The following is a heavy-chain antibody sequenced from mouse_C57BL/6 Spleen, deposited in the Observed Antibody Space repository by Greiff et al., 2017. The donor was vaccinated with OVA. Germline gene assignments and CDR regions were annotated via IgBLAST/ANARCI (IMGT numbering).Heavy chain of an antibody. CDR1: GYTFTSYW. Sequence: VKLQQPGAELVRPGTSVKLSCKASGYTFTSYWMHWVKQRPGQGLEWIGVIDPSDSYTNYNQKFKGKATLTVDTSSSTAYMQLSSLTSEDSAVYYCARGHGSTYWYFDVWGTGTTVTVSS. J-gene: IGHJ1*03. CDR3: ARGHGSTYWYFDV. D-gene: IGHD1-1*01. CDR2: IDPSDSYT. V-gene: IGHV1-59*01.